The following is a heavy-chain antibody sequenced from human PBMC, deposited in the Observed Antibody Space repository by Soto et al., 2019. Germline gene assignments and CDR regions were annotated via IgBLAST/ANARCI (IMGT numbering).Heavy chain of an antibody. J-gene: IGHJ6*02. V-gene: IGHV1-69*06. CDR1: GGTFSSYA. Sequence: ASVKVSCKASGGTFSSYAISWVRQAPGQGLEWMGGIIPIFGTANYAQKFQGRVTITADKSTSTAYMELSSLRSEDTAVYYCARGAYYDFWSGYFTPDYYYAMDVWGQGTTVTVSS. CDR2: IIPIFGTA. CDR3: ARGAYYDFWSGYFTPDYYYAMDV. D-gene: IGHD3-3*01.